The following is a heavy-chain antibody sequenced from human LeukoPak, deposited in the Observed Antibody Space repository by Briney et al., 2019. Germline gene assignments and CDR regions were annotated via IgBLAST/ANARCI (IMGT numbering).Heavy chain of an antibody. CDR2: IYYSGST. D-gene: IGHD1-1*01. CDR3: AREDTTSARFDY. CDR1: GGSISSYY. V-gene: IGHV4-59*01. Sequence: SETLSLTCTVSGGSISSYYWSWIRQPPGKGLEWIGYIYYSGSTNYNPSLKSRVTISVDTSKNQLSLKLSSVTAADTAVYYCAREDTTSARFDYWGQGTLVTVSS. J-gene: IGHJ4*02.